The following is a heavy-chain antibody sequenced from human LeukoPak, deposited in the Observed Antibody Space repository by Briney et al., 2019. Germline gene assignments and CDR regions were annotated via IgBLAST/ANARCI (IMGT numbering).Heavy chain of an antibody. CDR1: GGSFSGYY. CDR2: INHSGST. CDR3: AGLAAAGTTFDY. D-gene: IGHD6-13*01. J-gene: IGHJ4*02. V-gene: IGHV4-34*01. Sequence: PSETLSLTCAVYGGSFSGYYWSWIRQPPGKGLEWIGEINHSGSTNYNPSLKSRVTILVDTSKNQFSLKLSSVTAADTAVYYCAGLAAAGTTFDYWGQGTLVTVSS.